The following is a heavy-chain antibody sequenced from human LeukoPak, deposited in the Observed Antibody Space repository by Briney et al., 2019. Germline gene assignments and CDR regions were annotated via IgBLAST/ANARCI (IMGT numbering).Heavy chain of an antibody. D-gene: IGHD3-22*01. CDR2: INHSGST. Sequence: SETLSLTCAVYGGSFSGYYWSWIRQPPGKGLEWIGEINHSGSTNYNPSLKSRVTISVDTSKNQFSLKLSSVTAADTAVYYCARETYYYDSSGYYEGVNYFDYWGQGTLVTVSS. J-gene: IGHJ4*02. CDR1: GGSFSGYY. CDR3: ARETYYYDSSGYYEGVNYFDY. V-gene: IGHV4-34*01.